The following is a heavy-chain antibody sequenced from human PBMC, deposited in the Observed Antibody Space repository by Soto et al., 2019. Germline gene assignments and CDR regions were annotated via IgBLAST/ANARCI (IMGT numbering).Heavy chain of an antibody. V-gene: IGHV4-39*07. J-gene: IGHJ4*02. CDR1: CGSISSGSYY. D-gene: IGHD2-21*01. CDR3: ARGNVVAIDY. Sequence: SETLSLTCTVSCGSISSGSYYWGWIRQPPGKGLEWIGSIYYSGSTYYNPSLKSRVTISVDTSKNQFSLKLSSMTAADTAVYYCARGNVVAIDYWGQGTLVTVSS. CDR2: IYYSGST.